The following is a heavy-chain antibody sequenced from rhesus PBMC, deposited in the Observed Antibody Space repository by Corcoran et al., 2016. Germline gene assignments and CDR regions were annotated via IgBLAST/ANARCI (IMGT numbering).Heavy chain of an antibody. Sequence: EVQLVQSGAEVKRPGESLKISCKTSGYSFTSYWISWVRQMPGKGLECMGAIDPSYSEPRYSPSFQGQVTISADKSISTTYLQWSSLKASDSATYYCAKGRGRGADFDYWGQGVLVTVSS. CDR1: GYSFTSYW. J-gene: IGHJ4*01. CDR2: IDPSYSEP. D-gene: IGHD3-9*01. CDR3: AKGRGRGADFDY. V-gene: IGHV5-2*01.